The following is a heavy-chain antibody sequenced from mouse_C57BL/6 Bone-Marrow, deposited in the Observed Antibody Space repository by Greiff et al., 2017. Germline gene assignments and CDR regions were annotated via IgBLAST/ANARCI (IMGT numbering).Heavy chain of an antibody. D-gene: IGHD2-5*01. Sequence: QVQLQQSGAELARPGASVKLSCKASGYTFTSYGISWVKQRTGQGLEWIGEIYPRSGNTYYNEKFKGKATLTADKSSSTAYMELRSLTSEDSAVYFCARGRYYSNQCDYWGQGTTLTVSS. CDR3: ARGRYYSNQCDY. CDR2: IYPRSGNT. V-gene: IGHV1-81*01. CDR1: GYTFTSYG. J-gene: IGHJ2*01.